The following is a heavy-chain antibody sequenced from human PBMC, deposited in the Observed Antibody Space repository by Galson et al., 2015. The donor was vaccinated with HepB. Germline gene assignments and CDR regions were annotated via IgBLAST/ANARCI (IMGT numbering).Heavy chain of an antibody. V-gene: IGHV3-66*01. J-gene: IGHJ4*02. CDR3: ARTGIAVPGNDY. CDR2: IYSDGSA. D-gene: IGHD6-19*01. CDR1: GLTVSNSY. Sequence: SLRLSCAASGLTVSNSYMSWVRQAPGKGLESVAIIYSDGSAYSADSVKDRFIISRDTSKNTVFLQMNGLRAEDTAVYYCARTGIAVPGNDYWVQGTLVTVSS.